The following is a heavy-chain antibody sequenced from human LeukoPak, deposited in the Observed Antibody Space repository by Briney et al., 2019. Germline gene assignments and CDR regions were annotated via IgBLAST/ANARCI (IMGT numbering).Heavy chain of an antibody. J-gene: IGHJ4*02. Sequence: SETLSLTCAVYGGSFSGYYWSWIRQPPGKGLEWIGEINHSGSTNYNPSLKSRVTISVDTSKNQFSLKLSSVTAADTAVYYCARTRRITMIVAGYYFDYWGQGTLVTVSS. CDR3: ARTRRITMIVAGYYFDY. CDR2: INHSGST. V-gene: IGHV4-34*01. D-gene: IGHD3-22*01. CDR1: GGSFSGYY.